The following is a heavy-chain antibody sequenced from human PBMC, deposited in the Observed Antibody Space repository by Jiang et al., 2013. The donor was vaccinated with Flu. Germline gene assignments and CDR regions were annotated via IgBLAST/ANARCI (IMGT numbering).Heavy chain of an antibody. CDR2: IIPILGIA. D-gene: IGHD3-22*01. Sequence: SSVKVSCKASGGTFSSYAISWVRQAPGQGLEWMGRIIPILGIANYAQKFQGRVTITADKSTSTAYMELSSLRSEDTAVYYCARDWNYYDSSGYFDYWGQGTLVTVSS. CDR3: ARDWNYYDSSGYFDY. CDR1: GGTFSSYA. J-gene: IGHJ4*02. V-gene: IGHV1-69*04.